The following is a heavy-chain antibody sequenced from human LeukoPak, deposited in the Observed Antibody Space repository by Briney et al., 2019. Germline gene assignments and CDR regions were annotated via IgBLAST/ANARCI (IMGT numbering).Heavy chain of an antibody. J-gene: IGHJ4*02. V-gene: IGHV1-69*04. CDR3: ARYRVGYFDY. CDR1: GGTFSSYA. Sequence: GASVKVSCKASGGTFSSYAISWVRQAPGQGLEWMGRIIPILGIANYAQKFQGRVTITADKSTSTAYMELRSLRSDDTAVYYCARYRVGYFDYWGQGTLVTVSS. D-gene: IGHD1-26*01. CDR2: IIPILGIA.